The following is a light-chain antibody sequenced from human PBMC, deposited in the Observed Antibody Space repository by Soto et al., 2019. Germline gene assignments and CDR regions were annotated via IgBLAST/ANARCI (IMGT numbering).Light chain of an antibody. CDR2: DAS. CDR3: QQFDSVPCT. J-gene: IGKJ2*02. CDR1: QDITNY. Sequence: IQMTQSPSSLSASVGDRVTITCQASQDITNYLIWYQQKPGKAPKVLIYDASSLGTGVSSRFSGSGSGTHFTLTISSLQPEDIATYYGQQFDSVPCTFGQGTKLEIK. V-gene: IGKV1-33*01.